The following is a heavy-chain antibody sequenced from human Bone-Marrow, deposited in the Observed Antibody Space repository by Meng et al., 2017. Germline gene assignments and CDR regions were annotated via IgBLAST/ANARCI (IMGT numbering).Heavy chain of an antibody. CDR3: ARDIRAVAGTLSPVFDY. J-gene: IGHJ4*02. CDR2: INWNGGST. Sequence: GESLKISCAASGFTFSSYAMHWVRQAPGKGLEWVSGINWNGGSTGYADSVKGRFTISRDNAKNSLYLQMNSLRAEDTALYYCARDIRAVAGTLSPVFDYWGQGTLVTVSS. CDR1: GFTFSSYA. D-gene: IGHD6-19*01. V-gene: IGHV3-20*04.